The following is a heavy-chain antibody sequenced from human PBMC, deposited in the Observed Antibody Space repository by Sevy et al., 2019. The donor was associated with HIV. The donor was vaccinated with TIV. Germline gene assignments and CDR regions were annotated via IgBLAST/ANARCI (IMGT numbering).Heavy chain of an antibody. CDR3: ARLFAPSGYYTPTYYFDS. CDR1: GYTFTRYW. J-gene: IGHJ4*02. CDR2: IYPGDSTT. D-gene: IGHD3-22*01. Sequence: GESLKISCKASGYTFTRYWIGWVRQMPGKGLEWMGIIYPGDSTTRYSPSFQGQVTISADKPISTAYLQWSSLKASDTAMFYCARLFAPSGYYTPTYYFDSWGQGTLVTVSS. V-gene: IGHV5-51*01.